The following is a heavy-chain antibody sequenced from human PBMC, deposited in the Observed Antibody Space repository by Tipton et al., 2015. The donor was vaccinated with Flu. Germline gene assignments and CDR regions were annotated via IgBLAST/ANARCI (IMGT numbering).Heavy chain of an antibody. J-gene: IGHJ6*02. V-gene: IGHV3-7*01. CDR1: GFTFSSYW. Sequence: SLRLSCAASGFTFSSYWMSWVRQAPGKGLAWVACIKQDGSDEYYVDTVKGRFTISSDNARDSLFLQMNSLRAEVTTVYYCARGRSMGVWGQGTTVTVPS. CDR3: ARGRSMGV. CDR2: IKQDGSDE.